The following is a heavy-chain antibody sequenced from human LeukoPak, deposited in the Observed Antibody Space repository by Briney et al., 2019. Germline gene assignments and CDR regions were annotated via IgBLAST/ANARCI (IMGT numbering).Heavy chain of an antibody. Sequence: SETLSLTCTVSGGSISSFYWSWIRQPPGKGLEWIGYIYYSGSTNYNPSLKSRVTIPVDTPKNQFSLKLSSVTAADTAVYYCARHGTSGTNLNWFDPWGQGTLVTVSS. CDR2: IYYSGST. CDR1: GGSISSFY. J-gene: IGHJ5*02. CDR3: ARHGTSGTNLNWFDP. V-gene: IGHV4-59*01. D-gene: IGHD1-1*01.